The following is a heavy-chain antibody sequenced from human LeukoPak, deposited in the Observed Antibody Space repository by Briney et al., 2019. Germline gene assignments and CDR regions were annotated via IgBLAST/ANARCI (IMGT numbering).Heavy chain of an antibody. Sequence: SETLSLTCAVYGGSFSGYYWSWIRQPPGKGLEWVGEINHSGSTNYNPSLKSRVTISVDTSKNQFSLKLSSVTAADTAVYYCARESVAASFDYWGQGTLVTVSS. D-gene: IGHD6-19*01. J-gene: IGHJ4*02. CDR1: GGSFSGYY. V-gene: IGHV4-34*01. CDR2: INHSGST. CDR3: ARESVAASFDY.